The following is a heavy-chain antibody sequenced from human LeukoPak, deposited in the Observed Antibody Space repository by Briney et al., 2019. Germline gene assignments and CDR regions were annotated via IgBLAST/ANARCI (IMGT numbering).Heavy chain of an antibody. Sequence: GGSLRLSCAASGFTFSHYGMTWVRQAPGKGLEWVSAISGSGGSTYYADSVKGRFTISRDNSKNTLYLQMNSLRAEDTAVYYCAKDGLIVVVPAAMGYWGQGTLVTVSS. CDR3: AKDGLIVVVPAAMGY. CDR2: ISGSGGST. V-gene: IGHV3-23*01. CDR1: GFTFSHYG. D-gene: IGHD2-2*01. J-gene: IGHJ4*02.